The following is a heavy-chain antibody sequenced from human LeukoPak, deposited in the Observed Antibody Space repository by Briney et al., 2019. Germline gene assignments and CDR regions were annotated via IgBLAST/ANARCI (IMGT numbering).Heavy chain of an antibody. J-gene: IGHJ4*02. CDR1: GGSISSGGYS. CDR3: ASSTYYDFWSGKTFDY. V-gene: IGHV4-30-4*07. D-gene: IGHD3-3*01. CDR2: IYYSGST. Sequence: SQTLSLTCAVSGGSISSGGYSWSWIRQPPGKGLEWIGYIYYSGSTYYNPSLKSRVTISVDTSKNQFSLTLSSVTAADTAVYYCASSTYYDFWSGKTFDYWGQGTLVTVSS.